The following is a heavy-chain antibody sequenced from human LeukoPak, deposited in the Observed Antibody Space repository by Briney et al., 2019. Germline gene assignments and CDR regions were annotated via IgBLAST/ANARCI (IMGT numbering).Heavy chain of an antibody. V-gene: IGHV1-46*01. CDR2: INPSGGSR. CDR3: ASYCSSNSSSSVKYYFDY. Sequence: ASVRVSCKASGYSFTGYYIHWVRQAPGQGLEWMGIINPSGGSRNYAQKFQGRVTMTRDTSTSTVYMELSSVTAADTAVYYCASYCSSNSSSSVKYYFDYWGQGTLVTVSS. J-gene: IGHJ4*02. CDR1: GYSFTGYY. D-gene: IGHD2-2*01.